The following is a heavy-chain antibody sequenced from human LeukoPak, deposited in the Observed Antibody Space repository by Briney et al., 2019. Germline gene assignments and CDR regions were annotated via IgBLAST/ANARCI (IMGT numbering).Heavy chain of an antibody. CDR1: GFMFSSYW. Sequence: GGSLRLSCAASGFMFSSYWMSWVRQAPGKGLEWVANIHQHGSEKYYVDSVKGRFTMSRDNAKNSVYLQMNSLRVEDTAVYYCARDNGYCSGGSCLHYYMDVWGKGTTVTIPS. J-gene: IGHJ6*03. D-gene: IGHD2-15*01. CDR2: IHQHGSEK. CDR3: ARDNGYCSGGSCLHYYMDV. V-gene: IGHV3-7*01.